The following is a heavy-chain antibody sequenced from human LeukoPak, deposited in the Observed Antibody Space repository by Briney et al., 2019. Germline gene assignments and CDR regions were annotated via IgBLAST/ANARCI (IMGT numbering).Heavy chain of an antibody. CDR3: ARVHSGEILGVVIDY. V-gene: IGHV4-30-4*01. D-gene: IGHD3-3*01. Sequence: SETLSLTCTVSGGSISSGDYYWSWIRQPPGKGLEWIGYIYYSGSTYYNPSLKSRVTISVDTSKNQFSLKLSSVTAADTAVYYCARVHSGEILGVVIDYWGQGTLVTVSS. CDR1: GGSISSGDYY. CDR2: IYYSGST. J-gene: IGHJ4*02.